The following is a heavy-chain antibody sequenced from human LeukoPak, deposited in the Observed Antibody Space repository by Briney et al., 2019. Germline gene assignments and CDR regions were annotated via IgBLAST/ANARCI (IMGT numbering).Heavy chain of an antibody. J-gene: IGHJ4*02. CDR1: GGSISSGDYY. D-gene: IGHD3-16*02. Sequence: SEALSLTCTVSGGSISSGDYYWSWIRQPPGKGLEWIGYIYYSGSTYYNPSLKSRVTISVDTSKNQFSLKLSSVTAADTAVYHCARGAAEDYDYVWGSYRTVFDYWGQGTLVSVSS. V-gene: IGHV4-30-4*01. CDR2: IYYSGST. CDR3: ARGAAEDYDYVWGSYRTVFDY.